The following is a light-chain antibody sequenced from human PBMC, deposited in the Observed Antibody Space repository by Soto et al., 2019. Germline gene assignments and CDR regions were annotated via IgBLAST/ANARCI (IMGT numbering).Light chain of an antibody. CDR1: SSNIGSNT. CDR2: SNN. J-gene: IGLJ2*01. CDR3: AAWDDSLHVV. V-gene: IGLV1-44*01. Sequence: QSVLTQPPSASGTPGQRVPFSCSGSSSNIGSNTVNCYQQLPGTAPKLLIYSNNQRPSGVPDRCSCSKSGTSASLAISGLQSEDEADYYCAAWDDSLHVVFGGGTKLTVL.